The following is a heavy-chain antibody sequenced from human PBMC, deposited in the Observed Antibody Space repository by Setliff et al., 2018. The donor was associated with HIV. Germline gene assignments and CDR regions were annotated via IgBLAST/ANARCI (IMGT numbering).Heavy chain of an antibody. Sequence: PGGSLRLSCTASGFTFGDYAMNWVRQAPGKGLEWVANIEPGGSGKYYVDSVKGRFTISRDNARNSLYLQMNSLRAEDTGIYYCSIGHYTTSGWGQGTLVTVSS. D-gene: IGHD1-1*01. CDR2: IEPGGSGK. CDR3: SIGHYTTSG. V-gene: IGHV3-7*01. CDR1: GFTFGDYA. J-gene: IGHJ4*02.